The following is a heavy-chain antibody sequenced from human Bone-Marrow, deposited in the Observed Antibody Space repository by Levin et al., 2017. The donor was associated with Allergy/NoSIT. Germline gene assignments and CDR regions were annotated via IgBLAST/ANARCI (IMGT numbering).Heavy chain of an antibody. D-gene: IGHD3-3*01. CDR3: AGGSTSFGPFDY. CDR2: IDWNGGST. V-gene: IGHV3-20*01. J-gene: IGHJ4*02. CDR1: GFTFENFG. Sequence: GGSLRLSCTASGFTFENFGMTWVRQAPGKGLEWVSSIDWNGGSTDYADSVKGRFTISRDNAKNSLYLQMNGLRAEDTAFYHCAGGSTSFGPFDYWGQGTLVTVSS.